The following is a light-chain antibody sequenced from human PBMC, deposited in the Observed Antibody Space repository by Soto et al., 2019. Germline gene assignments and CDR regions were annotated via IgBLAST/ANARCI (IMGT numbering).Light chain of an antibody. Sequence: EIVLTQSPGTLSLSPGERATLSCRASQSVSSSYLAWYQQKPGQAPRLLIYGASSRATGIPDRFSGSGSGTAFTLTISRLEPDDLAVYYCQQYGSSLFTFGPGTKVDIK. J-gene: IGKJ3*01. CDR3: QQYGSSLFT. CDR2: GAS. CDR1: QSVSSSY. V-gene: IGKV3-20*01.